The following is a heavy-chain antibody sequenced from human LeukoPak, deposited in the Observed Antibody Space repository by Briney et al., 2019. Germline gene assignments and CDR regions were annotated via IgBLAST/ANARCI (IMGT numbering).Heavy chain of an antibody. V-gene: IGHV1-69*04. CDR3: ASGRQLWYPFFDY. Sequence: SVKVSCKASGGTFSSYAISWVRQAPGQGLEWVGRIIPILGIANYAQKFQGRVTITADKSTSTAYMELSSLRSEDTAVYYCASGRQLWYPFFDYWGQGTLVTVSS. J-gene: IGHJ4*02. D-gene: IGHD5-18*01. CDR1: GGTFSSYA. CDR2: IIPILGIA.